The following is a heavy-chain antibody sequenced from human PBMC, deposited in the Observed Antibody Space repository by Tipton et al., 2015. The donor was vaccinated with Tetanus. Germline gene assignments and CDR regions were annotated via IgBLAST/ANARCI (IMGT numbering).Heavy chain of an antibody. V-gene: IGHV3-15*01. CDR1: GFILSNAW. CDR3: TTGKVRLQFQF. J-gene: IGHJ1*01. Sequence: SLRLSCAASGFILSNAWMSWVRQAPGKGLEWVGRIKSNTDGGTIDYAAPVKGRFTISRDESKNTLYLQMNSLKTEDTAVYYCTTGKVRLQFQFWGQGTLVTVSS. D-gene: IGHD5-24*01. CDR2: IKSNTDGGTI.